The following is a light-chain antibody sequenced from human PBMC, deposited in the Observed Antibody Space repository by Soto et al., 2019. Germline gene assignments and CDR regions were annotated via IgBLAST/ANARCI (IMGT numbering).Light chain of an antibody. Sequence: EIVLTQSPGTLSLSPGDRATLSCRACQSVNYNYFAWYQQKPGQAPRLLIYRASSRATGIPDRFSGGGSRTDFTLTISRLEPEDFAVYYCQQYGSSPGTFGQGTKVEIK. CDR2: RAS. J-gene: IGKJ1*01. CDR1: QSVNYNY. V-gene: IGKV3-20*01. CDR3: QQYGSSPGT.